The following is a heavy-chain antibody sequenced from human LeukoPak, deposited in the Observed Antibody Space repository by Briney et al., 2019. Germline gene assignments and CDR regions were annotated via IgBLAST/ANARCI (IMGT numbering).Heavy chain of an antibody. V-gene: IGHV5-51*01. CDR3: ARQDYYDSSGYYYTLFDY. Sequence: GESLKISCKGSGYSFTSYWIGWVRQMPGKGLEWMGIIYPGDSDTRYGPSFQGQVTISADKSISTAYLQWSSLKASDTAMYYCARQDYYDSSGYYYTLFDYWGQGTLVTVSS. CDR1: GYSFTSYW. CDR2: IYPGDSDT. D-gene: IGHD3-22*01. J-gene: IGHJ4*02.